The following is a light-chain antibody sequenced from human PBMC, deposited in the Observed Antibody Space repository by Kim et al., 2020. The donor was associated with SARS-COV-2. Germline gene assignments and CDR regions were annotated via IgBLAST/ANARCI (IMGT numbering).Light chain of an antibody. CDR2: GGS. J-gene: IGKJ4*01. CDR3: QQTHSTPLT. V-gene: IGKV1-39*01. CDR1: ERITTY. Sequence: VGDRVTISCRASERITTYLSWYQQIRGKAPKLLIYGGSSLQSGVPSRFSGSGYGTDFTLTIRNLQREDFATYYCQQTHSTPLTFGGGTKVDIK.